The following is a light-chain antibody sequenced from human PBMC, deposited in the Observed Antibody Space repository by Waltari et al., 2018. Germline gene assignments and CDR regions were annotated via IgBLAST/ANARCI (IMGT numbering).Light chain of an antibody. J-gene: IGKJ2*01. CDR1: QDISNY. CDR2: GAS. CDR3: QQYDILIT. Sequence: DIQMTQSPSSLSASAGDRVTITCQASQDISNYLNWYQQKPWKAPKRLIYGASNLETGVPSRFSGSGSGTDFTFTISSLQPEDIATYYCQQYDILITFGQGTKLEIK. V-gene: IGKV1-33*01.